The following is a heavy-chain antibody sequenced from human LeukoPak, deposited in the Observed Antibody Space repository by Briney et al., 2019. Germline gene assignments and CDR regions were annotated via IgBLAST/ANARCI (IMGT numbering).Heavy chain of an antibody. V-gene: IGHV3-15*01. Sequence: PGGSLRLSCAGSGSSLSNAWMSWVRQAPGKGLEWVARIKSKTDGGTTDYAAPVKGRFTISRDDSKNTLYLQMDSLKTEDTAVYYCTRGVAILNYFDYWGQGTLVTVFS. J-gene: IGHJ4*02. CDR2: IKSKTDGGTT. CDR3: TRGVAILNYFDY. CDR1: GSSLSNAW.